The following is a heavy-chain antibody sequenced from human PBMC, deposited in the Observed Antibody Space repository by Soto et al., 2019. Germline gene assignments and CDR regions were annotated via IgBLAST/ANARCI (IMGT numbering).Heavy chain of an antibody. CDR2: ISWNSGSI. Sequence: GGSLRLSCAASGCTFDDYAMHWVRQAPGKGLEWVSGISWNSGSIGYADSVKGRFTISRDNAKNSLYLQMNSLRAEDTALYYCAKDGNEQWLVQSSDFDYWGQGTLVTVSS. J-gene: IGHJ4*02. D-gene: IGHD6-19*01. CDR1: GCTFDDYA. V-gene: IGHV3-9*01. CDR3: AKDGNEQWLVQSSDFDY.